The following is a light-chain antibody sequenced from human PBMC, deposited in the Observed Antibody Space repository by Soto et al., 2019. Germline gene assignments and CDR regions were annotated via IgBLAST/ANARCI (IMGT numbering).Light chain of an antibody. V-gene: IGKV1-5*03. Sequence: DIQMTQSPSTLSASVGDRVTITCRASQSIGVWLAWYQQKPGTAPKLLIYKTSTLDSGVPLRFSGNGSGKEFTFTISGLQLDDFATYSCKNYIIYFRTLGKGTKGNI. CDR2: KTS. CDR1: QSIGVW. CDR3: KNYIIYFRT. J-gene: IGKJ1*01.